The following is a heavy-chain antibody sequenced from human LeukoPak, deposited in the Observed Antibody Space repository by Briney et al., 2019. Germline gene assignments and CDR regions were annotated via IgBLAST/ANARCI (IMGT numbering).Heavy chain of an antibody. Sequence: SETLSLTRTVSGGSISSGGYYWSWIRQHPGKGLEWIGYIFDGGNTYYNPSLKSRVTISVDTSKNQLSLNLTSVTAADTAVFYCARGWDMDVWGQGTTVTVSS. CDR1: GGSISSGGYY. CDR2: IFDGGNT. J-gene: IGHJ6*02. V-gene: IGHV4-31*03. D-gene: IGHD1-26*01. CDR3: ARGWDMDV.